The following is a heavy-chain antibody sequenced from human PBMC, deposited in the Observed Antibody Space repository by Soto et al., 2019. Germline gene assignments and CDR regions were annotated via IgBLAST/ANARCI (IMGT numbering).Heavy chain of an antibody. V-gene: IGHV1-3*01. J-gene: IGHJ4*02. D-gene: IGHD3-16*02. CDR2: INAGNGNT. CDR3: ARQNYDYVWGSYRHPHYFDY. Sequence: ASVKVSCKASGYTFTSYAMHWVRQAPGQRLEWKGWINAGNGNTKYSQKFQGRVTITRDTSASTAYMELSSLRSEDTAVYYCARQNYDYVWGSYRHPHYFDYWGQGTLVTVS. CDR1: GYTFTSYA.